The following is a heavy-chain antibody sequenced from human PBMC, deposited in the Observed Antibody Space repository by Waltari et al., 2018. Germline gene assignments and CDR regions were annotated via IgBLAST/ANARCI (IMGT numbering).Heavy chain of an antibody. CDR2: IYSDGSST. V-gene: IGHV3-23*03. D-gene: IGHD3-10*02. CDR1: GFTFNNYA. CDR3: AKGAPYYYVTPRYFDY. Sequence: EVQLLESGGGLVQPGGSLRLSCAASGFTFNNYAMSWVRQAPGKGLEWVSLIYSDGSSTFYAAAVKGRCTISRHNSKNTLYLQMNSLRAAATAVYYCAKGAPYYYVTPRYFDYWGQGTLVTVPS. J-gene: IGHJ4*02.